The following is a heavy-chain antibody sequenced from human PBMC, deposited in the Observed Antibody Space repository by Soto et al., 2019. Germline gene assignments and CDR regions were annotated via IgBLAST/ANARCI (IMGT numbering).Heavy chain of an antibody. V-gene: IGHV4-30-4*01. D-gene: IGHD7-27*01. CDR2: IYNSGTT. CDR3: ARGPSGDKVDY. J-gene: IGHJ4*02. Sequence: SETLSLTCTVSGGSVSSGFYYWNWIRQPPGKGLEWIGHIYNSGTTYNNPSLTSRVTISVDTSNNQFSLKLSSVSAADTAVYYCARGPSGDKVDYWGQGTLVTVSS. CDR1: GGSVSSGFYY.